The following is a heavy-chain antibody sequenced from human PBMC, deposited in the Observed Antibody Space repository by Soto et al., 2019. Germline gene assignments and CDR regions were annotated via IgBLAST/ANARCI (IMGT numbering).Heavy chain of an antibody. V-gene: IGHV1-18*01. CDR2: ISAYNGNT. D-gene: IGHD6-19*01. CDR1: GYTFTSYG. CDR3: ARDGRQWLGRTDAFDI. J-gene: IGHJ3*02. Sequence: ASVKVSCKASGYTFTSYGISWVRQAPGQGLEWMGWISAYNGNTNYAQKLQGRVTMTTDTSTSTAYMELRSLRSDDTAVYYCARDGRQWLGRTDAFDIWGQGTMVTVSS.